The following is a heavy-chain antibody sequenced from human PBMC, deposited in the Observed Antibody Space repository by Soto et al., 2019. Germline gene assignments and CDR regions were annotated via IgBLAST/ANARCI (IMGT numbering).Heavy chain of an antibody. CDR1: GGTFSSYA. D-gene: IGHD3-10*01. V-gene: IGHV1-69*01. J-gene: IGHJ6*02. CDR2: IIPIFGTT. Sequence: QVQLVQSGAEVKKPGSSVKVSCKASGGTFSSYAISWVRQAPGQGLEWMGGIIPIFGTTNYARKFQGRVTITADESTTIAYMELSSLGSEDTAVYYCARGGATLVRGVLRTGYYGMDVWGQGTTVTVSS. CDR3: ARGGATLVRGVLRTGYYGMDV.